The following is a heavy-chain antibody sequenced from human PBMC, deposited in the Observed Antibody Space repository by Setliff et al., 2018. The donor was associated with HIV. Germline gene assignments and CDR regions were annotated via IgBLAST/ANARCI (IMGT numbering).Heavy chain of an antibody. J-gene: IGHJ4*02. CDR2: FYKSGST. CDR3: ARLSDTAMASFDS. V-gene: IGHV4-59*08. CDR1: GGSLSGYH. D-gene: IGHD5-18*01. Sequence: SETLSLTCRVSGGSLSGYHWSWIRQPPGKGLEWIGYFYKSGSTNSGPSFKSRVSMSGDTSKNQLSLKVTSVTAADTAVYYCARLSDTAMASFDSWGQGTLVTVS.